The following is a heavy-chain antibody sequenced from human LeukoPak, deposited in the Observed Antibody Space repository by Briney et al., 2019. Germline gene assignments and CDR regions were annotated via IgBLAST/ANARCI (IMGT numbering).Heavy chain of an antibody. CDR1: GFTVSSNY. Sequence: GGSLRLSCAASGFTVSSNYMSWVRQAPGEGMEWVSVIYSGGSTYYADSVKGRFTISRDNSKNTLYLQMNSLRAEDTAVYYCAKSSTSCTKCFDYWGQGTLVTVSS. CDR3: AKSSTSCTKCFDY. D-gene: IGHD2-2*01. V-gene: IGHV3-66*01. J-gene: IGHJ4*02. CDR2: IYSGGST.